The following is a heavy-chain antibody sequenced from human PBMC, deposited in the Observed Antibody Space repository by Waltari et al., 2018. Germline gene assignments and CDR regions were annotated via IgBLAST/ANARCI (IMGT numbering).Heavy chain of an antibody. CDR3: ARGVLVADRSFDY. V-gene: IGHV3-48*01. J-gene: IGHJ4*02. CDR2: ISGTSSIS. D-gene: IGHD5-12*01. CDR1: GFTFSLHN. Sequence: EVQLVESGGGLVQPGGSLRLSCAASGFTFSLHNMSWVRQAPGKGVEWISYISGTSSISDYSDDVKGRITIARDNAKNSLYLQMNSLRAQDTAVYYCARGVLVADRSFDYWGQGTLVTVSS.